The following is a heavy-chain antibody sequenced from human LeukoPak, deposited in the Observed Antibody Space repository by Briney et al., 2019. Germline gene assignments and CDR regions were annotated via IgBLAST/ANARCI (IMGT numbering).Heavy chain of an antibody. Sequence: PSETLSLTCSVSGGSISSSTSYWGWVRQPPGKGLEWIGTIYYSGSTYYNPSLKSRVTISVDTSKNQFSLKLGSVTAADTAVYYCARGALIHDYGDPHFDYWGQGTLVTVSS. J-gene: IGHJ4*02. CDR2: IYYSGST. CDR3: ARGALIHDYGDPHFDY. V-gene: IGHV4-39*01. CDR1: GGSISSSTSY. D-gene: IGHD4-17*01.